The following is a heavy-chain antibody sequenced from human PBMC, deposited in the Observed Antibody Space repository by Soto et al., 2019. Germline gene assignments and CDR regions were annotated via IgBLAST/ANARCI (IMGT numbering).Heavy chain of an antibody. D-gene: IGHD6-19*01. V-gene: IGHV4-59*01. J-gene: IGHJ5*02. CDR2: IYYSGSA. Sequence: SETLSLTCTVSGGSISSYYWSWIRQPPGKGLEWIGYIYYSGSANYNPSLKSRVTISVDTSKNQFSLKLSSVTAADTAVYYCARGLAVAGTGWFDPWGQGTLVTVSS. CDR1: GGSISSYY. CDR3: ARGLAVAGTGWFDP.